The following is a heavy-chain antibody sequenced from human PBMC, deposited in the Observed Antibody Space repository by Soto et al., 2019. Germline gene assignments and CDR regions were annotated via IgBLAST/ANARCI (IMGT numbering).Heavy chain of an antibody. Sequence: SETLSLTCTVSGGSISSSSYYWGWIRKPPGKGLEWIGSIYYSGITYYNPSLKSRVTISVYTSKNQFSLKLSSVTAADTAVYYCARRFGERYYWGQGTLVTVSS. CDR1: GGSISSSSYY. CDR2: IYYSGIT. CDR3: ARRFGERYY. V-gene: IGHV4-39*01. J-gene: IGHJ4*02. D-gene: IGHD3-10*01.